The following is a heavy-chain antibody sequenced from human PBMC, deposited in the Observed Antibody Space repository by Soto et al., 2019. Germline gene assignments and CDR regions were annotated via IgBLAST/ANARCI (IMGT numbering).Heavy chain of an antibody. CDR2: IIPLFGTA. J-gene: IGHJ4*02. CDR3: ATELGENPASPFDA. CDR1: GVTFSSET. V-gene: IGHV1-69*01. Sequence: QVQLVQSGADVKKPGSSVKVSCQASGVTFSSETLGWVRQAPGQGLEWVGGIIPLFGTASYAQKFQGRVTITADESTSTVYMELSSLRSDDTAVYFCATELGENPASPFDAWGQGTLATVSS. D-gene: IGHD3-10*01.